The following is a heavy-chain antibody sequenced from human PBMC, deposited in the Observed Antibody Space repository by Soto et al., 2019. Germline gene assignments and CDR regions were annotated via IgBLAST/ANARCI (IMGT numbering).Heavy chain of an antibody. CDR2: ISGSGGST. D-gene: IGHD3-3*01. Sequence: GGSLGLSCAASGFSFSSYGMHWVRQAPGKGLEWVSAISGSGGSTYYADSVKGRFTISRDNSKNTLYLQMNSLRAEDTAVYYCAKDSGMYYDFWSDTSDYWGQGTLVTVSS. CDR3: AKDSGMYYDFWSDTSDY. J-gene: IGHJ4*02. V-gene: IGHV3-23*01. CDR1: GFSFSSYG.